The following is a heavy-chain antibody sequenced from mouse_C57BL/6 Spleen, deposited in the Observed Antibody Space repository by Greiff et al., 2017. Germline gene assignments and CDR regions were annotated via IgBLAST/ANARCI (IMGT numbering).Heavy chain of an antibody. J-gene: IGHJ4*01. CDR3: ARRDGLGAMDY. Sequence: QVQLLQPGAELVKPGASVKLSCKASGYTFTSYWMHWVKQRPGRGLEWIGRIDPNSGGTKYNEKFKSKATLTVDKPSSPAYMQLSSLPSEDSAVYYCARRDGLGAMDYWGQGTSVTVSS. V-gene: IGHV1-72*01. CDR1: GYTFTSYW. D-gene: IGHD1-1*01. CDR2: IDPNSGGT.